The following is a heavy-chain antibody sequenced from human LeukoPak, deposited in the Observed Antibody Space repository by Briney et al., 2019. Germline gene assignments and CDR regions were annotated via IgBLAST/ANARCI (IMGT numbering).Heavy chain of an antibody. V-gene: IGHV1-2*02. Sequence: ASVKVSCKASGYTFTGYYMHWVRQAPGQGLEWMGWINPSSGGTNYAQKFQGRVTMTRDTSISTAYMELSRLRSDDTAVYYCARRYCSSTSCPLWFDPWGQGTLVTVSS. CDR3: ARRYCSSTSCPLWFDP. J-gene: IGHJ5*02. CDR2: INPSSGGT. D-gene: IGHD2-2*01. CDR1: GYTFTGYY.